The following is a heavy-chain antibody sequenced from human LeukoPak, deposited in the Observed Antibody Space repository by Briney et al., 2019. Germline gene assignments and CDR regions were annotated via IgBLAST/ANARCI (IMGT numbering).Heavy chain of an antibody. V-gene: IGHV3-66*01. J-gene: IGHJ4*02. CDR2: IYSGGST. D-gene: IGHD5-24*01. CDR3: ARDNRRDGYNYGDY. Sequence: GGSLRLSCAASGFTVSSNYMSWVRQAPGKGLEWVSVIYSGGSTYYADSVKGRFTISRDNSKNTLYLQMNSLRAEDTAVYYCARDNRRDGYNYGDYWGQETLVSVSS. CDR1: GFTVSSNY.